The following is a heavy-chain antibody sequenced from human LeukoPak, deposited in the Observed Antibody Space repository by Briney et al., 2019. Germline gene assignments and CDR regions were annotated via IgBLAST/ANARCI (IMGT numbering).Heavy chain of an antibody. CDR3: AKVQYSDYDMNFDS. J-gene: IGHJ4*02. CDR2: IGGSDGNT. CDR1: GFAFNKYA. Sequence: GGSLRLSCAASGFAFNKYAMSWVRQAPGMGLQWVSAIGGSDGNTYYADSVKGRFTISRDNSKNSLYLRINSLRADDTAVYYCAKVQYSDYDMNFDSWGQGTLVTVSS. D-gene: IGHD5-12*01. V-gene: IGHV3-23*01.